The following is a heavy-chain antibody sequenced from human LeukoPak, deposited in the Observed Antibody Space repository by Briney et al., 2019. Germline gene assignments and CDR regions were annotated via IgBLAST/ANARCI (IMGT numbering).Heavy chain of an antibody. J-gene: IGHJ3*02. CDR1: GFTFSSYA. CDR2: ISGSGGST. CDR3: VTAYAFDI. D-gene: IGHD1-20*01. V-gene: IGHV3-23*01. Sequence: GGSLRLSWAASGFTFSSYAMSWVRQAPGKGLEWVSAISGSGGSTYYTDSVKGRFTVSRDNSKNTLYLQMNSLRAADTAVYYCVTAYAFDIWGQGTMVTVSS.